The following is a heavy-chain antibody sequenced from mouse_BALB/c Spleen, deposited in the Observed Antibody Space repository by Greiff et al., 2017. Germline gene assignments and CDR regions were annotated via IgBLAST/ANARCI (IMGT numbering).Heavy chain of an antibody. V-gene: IGHV1S29*02. CDR1: GYTFTDYN. CDR2: IYPYNGGT. J-gene: IGHJ4*01. Sequence: EVQLQESGPELVKPGASVKISCKASGYTFTDYNMHWVKQSHGKSLEWIGYIYPYNGGTGYNQKFKSKATLTVDNSSSTAYMELRSLTSEDTAVYYCARVRVLRYGAMDYWGQGTSVTVSS. CDR3: ARVRVLRYGAMDY. D-gene: IGHD1-1*01.